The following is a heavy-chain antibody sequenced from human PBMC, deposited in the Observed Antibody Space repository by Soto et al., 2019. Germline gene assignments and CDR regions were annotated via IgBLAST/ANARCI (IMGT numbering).Heavy chain of an antibody. CDR2: ISGSGTMP. CDR3: AKEAVEAEQVSIPGDS. CDR1: GFTFRNYA. Sequence: EGHLLESGGGLVQPGGSLRLSCTASGFTFRNYAMTWVRQAPGKGLEWGSGISGSGTMPYYADSVRGHFTISRDNSKNTLYLRRDNLRAEYAAVYYCAKEAVEAEQVSIPGDSWGQGALFTVAS. J-gene: IGHJ4*02. V-gene: IGHV3-23*01. D-gene: IGHD6-19*01.